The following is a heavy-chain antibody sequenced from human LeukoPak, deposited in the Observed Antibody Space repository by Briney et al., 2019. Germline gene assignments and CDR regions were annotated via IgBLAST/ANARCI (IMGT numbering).Heavy chain of an antibody. J-gene: IGHJ6*02. Sequence: SETLSLTCAVYGGSFSGYYWSWIRQPPGKGLEWIGEINHSGSTNYNPSLKSRVTISVDTSKNQFSLKLSSVTAADTAVYYCARGRQLWEDYYYYYGMDVWGQGTTVTVSS. D-gene: IGHD5-18*01. V-gene: IGHV4-34*01. CDR1: GGSFSGYY. CDR2: INHSGST. CDR3: ARGRQLWEDYYYYYGMDV.